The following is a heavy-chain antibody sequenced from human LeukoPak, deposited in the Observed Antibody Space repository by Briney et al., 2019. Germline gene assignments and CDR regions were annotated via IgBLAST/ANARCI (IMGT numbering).Heavy chain of an antibody. CDR3: ARGKRRFDY. CDR1: GFSFSESY. Sequence: GGSLRLTCAASGFSFSESYMSWIRQTPGGGLEWVAYISGSGSSMYYADAVKGRFTISRDNARNSLYLYMSSLRADDTAVFYCARGKRRFDYWGQGTLVTVSS. CDR2: ISGSGSSM. J-gene: IGHJ4*02. V-gene: IGHV3-11*01.